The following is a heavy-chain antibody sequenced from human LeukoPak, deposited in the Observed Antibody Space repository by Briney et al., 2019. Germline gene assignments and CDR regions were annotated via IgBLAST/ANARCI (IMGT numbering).Heavy chain of an antibody. V-gene: IGHV3-23*01. D-gene: IGHD6-13*01. CDR1: GFTVSSNY. Sequence: GGSLRLSCAVSGFTVSSNYMSWVRQAPGKGLEWVSAISGSGGSTYYADSVKGRFTISRDNSKNTLYLQMNSLRAEDTAVYYCAKDESSSHPFYYYGMDVWGQGTTVTVSS. CDR3: AKDESSSHPFYYYGMDV. CDR2: ISGSGGST. J-gene: IGHJ6*02.